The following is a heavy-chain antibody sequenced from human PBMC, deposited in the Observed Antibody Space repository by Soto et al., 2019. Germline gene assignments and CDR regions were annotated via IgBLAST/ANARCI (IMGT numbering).Heavy chain of an antibody. CDR3: AKDRNYPRDQFHY. Sequence: GGSLRLSCAASGFTFSTYALRWVRQAPGKGLDWVSAISANGQCIYYACSVRGRFTISRDNSKNTIFLHMDSLRAEDTAVYYCAKDRNYPRDQFHYWGQGTLVTVSS. CDR2: ISANGQCI. V-gene: IGHV3-23*01. D-gene: IGHD1-7*01. CDR1: GFTFSTYA. J-gene: IGHJ4*02.